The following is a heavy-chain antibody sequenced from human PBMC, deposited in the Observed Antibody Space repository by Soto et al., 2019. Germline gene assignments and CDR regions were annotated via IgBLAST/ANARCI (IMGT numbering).Heavy chain of an antibody. J-gene: IGHJ3*02. V-gene: IGHV4-31*03. D-gene: IGHD2-15*01. CDR1: GGSISSGGYY. Sequence: SETLSLTCTVSGGSISSGGYYWSCIRQHPGKGLEWIGYIYYSGSTYYNPSLKSRVTLSVDTSKNQFSLKLSSVTAADTAVYYCARGGIVVVVAARDAFDIWVQGTMVT. CDR2: IYYSGST. CDR3: ARGGIVVVVAARDAFDI.